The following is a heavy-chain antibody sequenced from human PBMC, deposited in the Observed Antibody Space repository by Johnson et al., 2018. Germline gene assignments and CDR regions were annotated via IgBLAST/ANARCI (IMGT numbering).Heavy chain of an antibody. CDR2: IIPIFGTA. CDR3: AKDIPTTVVMIIGGYMDV. Sequence: QVQLVESGAEVKKPGSSVKVSCKASGGTFSSYAISWVRQAPGQGLEWMGGIIPIFGTANYAQKFQGRVTITADESTSTAYMELSSLRSEDTAVYHCAKDIPTTVVMIIGGYMDVWGKGTTVTVSS. V-gene: IGHV1-69*01. CDR1: GGTFSSYA. J-gene: IGHJ6*03. D-gene: IGHD4-23*01.